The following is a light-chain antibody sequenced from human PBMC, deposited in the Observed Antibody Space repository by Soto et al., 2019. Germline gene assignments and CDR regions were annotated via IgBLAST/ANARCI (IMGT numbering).Light chain of an antibody. V-gene: IGKV3-20*01. CDR1: QSVSSSY. J-gene: IGKJ2*01. CDR3: QQHTSSPHMYT. Sequence: EIVLTQSPGTRSLSPGERATLSCRASQSVSSSYLDWYQQKPGQAPRLLLSGASSRATGIKLRLSGSGSGKEFTLTISSLKHEDFAVYYCQQHTSSPHMYTFGQGTKLEIK. CDR2: GAS.